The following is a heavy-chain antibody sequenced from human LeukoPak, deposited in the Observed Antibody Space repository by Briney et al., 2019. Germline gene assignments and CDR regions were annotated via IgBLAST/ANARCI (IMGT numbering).Heavy chain of an antibody. D-gene: IGHD3-10*01. CDR1: GFTFSSIA. Sequence: GECMRLSCPVAGFTFSSIAMSWVRQAPRKGMEWVSGINWNGGSTGYAHSVKGRFTISRDNAKNSLYLQVSSLRAEDTAWYYCARVQNYYGSGSQTFDIWGQGTMVSVSS. CDR3: ARVQNYYGSGSQTFDI. CDR2: INWNGGST. V-gene: IGHV3-20*04. J-gene: IGHJ3*02.